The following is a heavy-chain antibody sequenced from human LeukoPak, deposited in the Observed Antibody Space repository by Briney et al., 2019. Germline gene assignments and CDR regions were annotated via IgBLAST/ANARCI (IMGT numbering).Heavy chain of an antibody. D-gene: IGHD3-3*01. CDR2: ITDSNRNM. CDR3: ARRSDYVDS. V-gene: IGHV3-21*01. J-gene: IGHJ4*02. Sequence: GGSLRLSCAASGFTFSNHHMHWVRQPPGKGLEWVAAITDSNRNMYYADSVRGRFTVSRDDARNSLYLQMNSLRAEDAAIYYCARRSDYVDSWGQGTLVTVSS. CDR1: GFTFSNHH.